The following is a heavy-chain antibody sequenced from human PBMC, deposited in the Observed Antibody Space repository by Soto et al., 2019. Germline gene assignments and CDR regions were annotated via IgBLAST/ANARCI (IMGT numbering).Heavy chain of an antibody. D-gene: IGHD1-1*01. Sequence: LLQSGGDLVQPGGSLTLSCSAFGFNFSGSAMIWVRQAPGKGLQWVSAIGGSGASAFYADSVQGRFTISRDNSKDTLYLQMNSLRVEDTAGYYWVKDSDAAGSDYWGQGTLVTVSS. CDR2: IGGSGASA. V-gene: IGHV3-23*01. CDR3: VKDSDAAGSDY. J-gene: IGHJ4*02. CDR1: GFNFSGSA.